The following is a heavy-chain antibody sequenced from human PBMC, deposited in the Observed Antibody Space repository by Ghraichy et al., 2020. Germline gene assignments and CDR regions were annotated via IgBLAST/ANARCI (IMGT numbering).Heavy chain of an antibody. Sequence: GGSLRLSCAASGFTFSSYAMSWVRQAPGKGLEWVSAISGSGGSTYYADSVKGRFTISIDNSKNTLYLQMNSLRAEDTAVYYCAKDRSGCSGGSCYSFVGYYFDYWGQGTLVTVSS. CDR1: GFTFSSYA. CDR2: ISGSGGST. J-gene: IGHJ4*02. V-gene: IGHV3-23*01. D-gene: IGHD2-15*01. CDR3: AKDRSGCSGGSCYSFVGYYFDY.